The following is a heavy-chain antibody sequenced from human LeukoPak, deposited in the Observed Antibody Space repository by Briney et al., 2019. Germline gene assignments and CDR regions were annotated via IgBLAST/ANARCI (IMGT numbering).Heavy chain of an antibody. D-gene: IGHD5-24*01. V-gene: IGHV3-20*04. CDR1: GYIFDDYG. CDR3: VRLGRAGYTYGAAY. Sequence: GGSLRLSCAGSGYIFDDYGMRWVRQAPGKGLERVAGINWNGGSTGYAASVKGRCTTSRDNAKTALYLEMNSLRVEDTAFYYCVRLGRAGYTYGAAYWGQGALVTVSS. J-gene: IGHJ1*01. CDR2: INWNGGST.